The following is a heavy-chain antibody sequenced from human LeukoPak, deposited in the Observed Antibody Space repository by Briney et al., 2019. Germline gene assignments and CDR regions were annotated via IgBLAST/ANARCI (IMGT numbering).Heavy chain of an antibody. J-gene: IGHJ6*02. CDR3: SRERFYGMDV. Sequence: PGGSLRLSCAASGFSFGRYSMDWVRQAPGKGLAWIAYISDDGRTKYYADSVKGRFTISRDNDNDSVFLEMNSLRNEDTAVYYCSRERFYGMDVWGQGTTVIVFS. CDR1: GFSFGRYS. D-gene: IGHD3-16*01. CDR2: ISDDGRTK. V-gene: IGHV3-48*02.